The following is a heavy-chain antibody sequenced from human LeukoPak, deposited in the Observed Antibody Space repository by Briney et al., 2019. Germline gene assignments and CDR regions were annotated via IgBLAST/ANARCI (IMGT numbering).Heavy chain of an antibody. CDR2: INHSGST. CDR1: GGSFSGYY. D-gene: IGHD3-10*01. J-gene: IGHJ6*02. Sequence: PSETLSLTCAVYGGSFSGYYWSWIRQPPGKGLEWIGEINHSGSTNYNPSLKSRVTISVDTSKNQFSLKLSSVTAADTAVYYCARGRSRPLLWFGEPNIHYYYYGMDVWGQGTTVTVSS. V-gene: IGHV4-34*01. CDR3: ARGRSRPLLWFGEPNIHYYYYGMDV.